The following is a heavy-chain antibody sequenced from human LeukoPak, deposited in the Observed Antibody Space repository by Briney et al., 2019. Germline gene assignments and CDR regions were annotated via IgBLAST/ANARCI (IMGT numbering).Heavy chain of an antibody. CDR1: GGSVSSGSYY. V-gene: IGHV4-61*02. Sequence: SETLSLTCTVSGGSVSSGSYYWSWIRQPAGKGLEWIGRIYTSGSTNYNPSLKSRVTISVDTSKNQFSLKLSSVTAADTAVYYCARTLLYVRGSYRAFDIWGQGTMVTVSS. J-gene: IGHJ3*02. CDR2: IYTSGST. CDR3: ARTLLYVRGSYRAFDI. D-gene: IGHD3-16*02.